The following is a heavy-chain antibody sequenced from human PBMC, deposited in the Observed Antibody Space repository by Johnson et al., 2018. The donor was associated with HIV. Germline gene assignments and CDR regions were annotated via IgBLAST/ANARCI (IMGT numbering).Heavy chain of an antibody. J-gene: IGHJ3*02. D-gene: IGHD6-13*01. CDR3: ARGGEYSSSLYAFDI. V-gene: IGHV3-30*04. Sequence: QVQLVESGGGVVQPGGSLRLSCAASEFIFSSYSMHWVRQAPGKGLEWVAVISYDGHNEYYADSVKGRFSISRDNSKNTLYLQMNSLRAEDTAVYYCARGGEYSSSLYAFDIWGQGTMVTVSS. CDR1: EFIFSSYS. CDR2: ISYDGHNE.